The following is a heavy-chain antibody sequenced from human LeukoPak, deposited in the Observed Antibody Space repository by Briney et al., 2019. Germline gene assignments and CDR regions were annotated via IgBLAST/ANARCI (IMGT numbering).Heavy chain of an antibody. D-gene: IGHD3-9*01. V-gene: IGHV1-2*02. J-gene: IGHJ4*02. Sequence: ASVKVSCKASGYTFTGYYMHWVRQAPGQGLEWMGWINPNSGGTNYAQKFQGRVTMTRDTSISTAYMELSRLRSDDTAVYYCARDGRAVLRYFDWPDSKPDYWGQGTLVTVSS. CDR1: GYTFTGYY. CDR2: INPNSGGT. CDR3: ARDGRAVLRYFDWPDSKPDY.